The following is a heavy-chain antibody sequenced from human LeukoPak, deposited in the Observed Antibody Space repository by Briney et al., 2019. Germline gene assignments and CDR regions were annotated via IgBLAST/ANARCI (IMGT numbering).Heavy chain of an antibody. D-gene: IGHD3-10*01. Sequence: ETLSLTCTVSGGSISSYYWTWVRQAPGKGLEWVANLNQDGSEKYYVDSVKGRFTISRDNAKNSLYLQMNSLRGEDTAVYYCARDRGDFDYWGQGTLVTVSS. V-gene: IGHV3-7*04. CDR3: ARDRGDFDY. CDR2: LNQDGSEK. J-gene: IGHJ4*02. CDR1: GGSISSYY.